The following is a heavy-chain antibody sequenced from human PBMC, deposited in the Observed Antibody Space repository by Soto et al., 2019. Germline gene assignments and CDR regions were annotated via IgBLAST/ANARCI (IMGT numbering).Heavy chain of an antibody. J-gene: IGHJ6*02. CDR3: ARGRVAGTIRYYYYYGMDV. CDR1: GGSFSGYY. Sequence: SETLSLTCAVYGGSFSGYYWSWIRQPPGKGLEWIGEINHSGSTNYNPSLKSRVTISVDTSKNQFSLKLSSVTAADTAVYYCARGRVAGTIRYYYYYGMDVWGQGTTVTVSS. CDR2: INHSGST. D-gene: IGHD6-19*01. V-gene: IGHV4-34*01.